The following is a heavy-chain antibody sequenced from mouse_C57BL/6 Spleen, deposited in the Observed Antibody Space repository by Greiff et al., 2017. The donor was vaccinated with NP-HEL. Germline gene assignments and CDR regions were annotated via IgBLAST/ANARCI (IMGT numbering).Heavy chain of an antibody. D-gene: IGHD1-1*01. CDR2: IYPGGGYS. CDR1: GYTFTNYW. Sequence: VQLQQSGAELVRPGTSVKMSCKASGYTFTNYWIGWAKQRPGHGLEWIGDIYPGGGYSNSNEKFKGKATLTADKSSSTAYMQFSSRTSEDSAIYYCARGGHLLLRFYYFDYWGQGTTLTVSS. V-gene: IGHV1-63*01. J-gene: IGHJ2*01. CDR3: ARGGHLLLRFYYFDY.